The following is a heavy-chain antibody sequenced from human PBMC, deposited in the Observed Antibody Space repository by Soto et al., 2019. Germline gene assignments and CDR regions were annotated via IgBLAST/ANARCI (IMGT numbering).Heavy chain of an antibody. D-gene: IGHD2-15*01. J-gene: IGHJ6*02. CDR2: ISAYNGNT. CDR3: ARLSFSGGSCLYYYGMDV. V-gene: IGHV1-18*01. CDR1: GYTFTSYG. Sequence: ASVKVSCKASGYTFTSYGISWVRQAPGQGLEWMGWISAYNGNTNYAQKLQGRVTMTTDTSTSTAYMELRNLRSDDTAVYYCARLSFSGGSCLYYYGMDVWGQGTTVTVSS.